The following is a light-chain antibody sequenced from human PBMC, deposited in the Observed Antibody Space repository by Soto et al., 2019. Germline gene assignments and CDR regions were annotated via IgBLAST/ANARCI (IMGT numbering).Light chain of an antibody. CDR1: SSDVGAYNL. J-gene: IGLJ1*01. V-gene: IGLV2-14*01. CDR3: SSYTSSNTPYV. Sequence: QSALTQPASVSGSPGQSITISCTGTSSDVGAYNLVSWYQHHPGKAPKLILYEVTTRPSGVSSRFSGSKSGNTASLTISGLQADDEANYYCSSYTSSNTPYVFGTGTKLTVL. CDR2: EVT.